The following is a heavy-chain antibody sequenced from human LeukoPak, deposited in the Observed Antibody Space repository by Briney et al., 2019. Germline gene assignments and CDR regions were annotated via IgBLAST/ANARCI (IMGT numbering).Heavy chain of an antibody. CDR1: GYTFTSYG. D-gene: IGHD6-13*01. CDR3: ARDVPGIAAAGTLDY. J-gene: IGHJ4*02. CDR2: ISAYNGNT. Sequence: ASVKVSCKASGYTFTSYGISWVRQAPGQGLEWMGWISAYNGNTNYAQKLQGRVTMTTDTSTSTAYMELMSLRSDDTAVYYCARDVPGIAAAGTLDYWGQGTLVTVSS. V-gene: IGHV1-18*01.